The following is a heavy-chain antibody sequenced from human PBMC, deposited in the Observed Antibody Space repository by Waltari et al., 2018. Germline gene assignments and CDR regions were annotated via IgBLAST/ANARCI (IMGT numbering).Heavy chain of an antibody. CDR3: AKLRGPLDY. J-gene: IGHJ4*02. CDR1: GFTFSSYG. V-gene: IGHV3-30*18. Sequence: QVQLVESGGGVVQPGRSLRLSCAASGFTFSSYGMPWVRQAPGKGLEWVAVISYDGSNKYYADSVKGRFTISRDNSKNTLYLQMNSLRAEDTAVYYCAKLRGPLDYWGQGTLVTVSS. CDR2: ISYDGSNK.